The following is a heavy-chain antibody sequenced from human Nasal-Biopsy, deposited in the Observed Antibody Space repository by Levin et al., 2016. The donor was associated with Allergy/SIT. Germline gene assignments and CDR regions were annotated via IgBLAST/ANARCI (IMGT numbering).Heavy chain of an antibody. D-gene: IGHD6-13*01. J-gene: IGHJ6*02. CDR1: GFTFTSYG. V-gene: IGHV1-18*01. CDR2: ISAYNGNT. Sequence: ASVKVSCKTSGFTFTSYGINWVRQAPGQGLEWMAWISAYNGNTNYAQKLQGRVTMTTDTSTSTAYMELRSLRSDDTAVYYCARDQSGGSSSWYPRDYYGMDVWGQGTTVTVSS. CDR3: ARDQSGGSSSWYPRDYYGMDV.